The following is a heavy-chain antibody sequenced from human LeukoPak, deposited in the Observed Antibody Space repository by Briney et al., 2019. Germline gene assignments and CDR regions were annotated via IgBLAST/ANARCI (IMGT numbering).Heavy chain of an antibody. J-gene: IGHJ5*02. Sequence: SGPTLVNPTQTLTLTCTFSGFSLTTSGVGVSWIRQPPGKALEWLALIYWNDDKRYSPSLKSRLTITKDTSKNQVVLTMTNMDPVDTATYYCAHRSVYCGGDCYASTDWFDPWGQGTLVTVSS. CDR1: GFSLTTSGVG. V-gene: IGHV2-5*01. D-gene: IGHD2-21*02. CDR2: IYWNDDK. CDR3: AHRSVYCGGDCYASTDWFDP.